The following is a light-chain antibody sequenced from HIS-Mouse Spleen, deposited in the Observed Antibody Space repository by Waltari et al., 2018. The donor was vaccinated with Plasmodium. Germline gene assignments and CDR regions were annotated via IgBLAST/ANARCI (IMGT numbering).Light chain of an antibody. CDR1: KLGDKY. Sequence: SYELTQPPSVSVSPGQTASITCSGDKLGDKYACWYQQKPGQSPVLVIYPDSKRPSGIPDRFSGSNSGNTATLTISGTQAMDEADYYGQAWDSSTVVFGGGTKLTVL. V-gene: IGLV3-1*01. CDR3: QAWDSSTVV. CDR2: PDS. J-gene: IGLJ2*01.